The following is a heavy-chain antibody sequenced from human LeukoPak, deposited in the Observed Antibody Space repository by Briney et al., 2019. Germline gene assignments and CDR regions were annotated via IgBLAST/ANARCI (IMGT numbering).Heavy chain of an antibody. Sequence: GGSLRLSCAASTLIFSSFWVSCVRHPPEEVREWVANINQEGREKYYVGSVKGRFTTSRDNAKNSLYLQMNSLRAEDTAVYFCARGQTTVTNWGQGTLVTVSS. J-gene: IGHJ4*02. CDR3: ARGQTTVTN. CDR1: TLIFSSFW. D-gene: IGHD4-17*01. CDR2: INQEGREK. V-gene: IGHV3-7*03.